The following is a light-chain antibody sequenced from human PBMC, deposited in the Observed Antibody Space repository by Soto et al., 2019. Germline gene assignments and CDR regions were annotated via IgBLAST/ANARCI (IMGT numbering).Light chain of an antibody. CDR1: QSISPY. J-gene: IGKJ1*01. V-gene: IGKV1-5*03. Sequence: IQMTQSPSTLSASAGDRDTITCRASQSISPYLAWYQQKPGKAPKLLIYMASSLQSGVPSRFSGSGSGTEFTLTISSLQPDDFATYYCQQSNSYPWTFGPGTQVDIK. CDR3: QQSNSYPWT. CDR2: MAS.